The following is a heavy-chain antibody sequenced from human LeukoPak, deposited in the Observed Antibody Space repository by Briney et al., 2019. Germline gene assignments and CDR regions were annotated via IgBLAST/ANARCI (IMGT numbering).Heavy chain of an antibody. D-gene: IGHD3-9*01. CDR2: IYHSGST. J-gene: IGHJ4*02. Sequence: SGTLSLTCAVSGGSISSSNWWSWVRQPPGKGLEWIGEIYHSGSTNYNPSLKSRVTISVDKSKNQFSLKLSSVTAADTAVYYCARAYILTGYYGGSAGPPDYWGQGTLVTVSS. CDR3: ARAYILTGYYGGSAGPPDY. CDR1: GGSISSSNW. V-gene: IGHV4-4*02.